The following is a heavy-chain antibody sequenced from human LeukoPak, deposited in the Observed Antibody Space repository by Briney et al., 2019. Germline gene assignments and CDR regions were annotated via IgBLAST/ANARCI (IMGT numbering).Heavy chain of an antibody. V-gene: IGHV3-13*01. CDR2: IGSAGYT. J-gene: IGHJ4*02. D-gene: IGHD1-14*01. Sequence: GGSLRLSCEVSGFTFDNNDMHWVRQSTGKGLEWVSAIGSAGYTYYAESVRGRFTITRDTAKQSLYLQMNSLRVEDTAVYHCVRQPDSARYGFDYWGRGTQVTVSP. CDR1: GFTFDNND. CDR3: VRQPDSARYGFDY.